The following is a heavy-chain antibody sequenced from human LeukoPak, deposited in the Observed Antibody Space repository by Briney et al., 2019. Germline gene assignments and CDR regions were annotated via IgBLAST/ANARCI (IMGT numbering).Heavy chain of an antibody. Sequence: SGTLSLTCAVSGGSISSSNWWSWVRQPPGKGLEWIGEIYYSGNTSYNPSLKSRVIISIDKSKSQFSLKLSSVTAADTAVYYCARVRTVVTPNYYGMDVWGQGTTVTVSS. CDR3: ARVRTVVTPNYYGMDV. V-gene: IGHV4-4*02. J-gene: IGHJ6*02. D-gene: IGHD4-23*01. CDR1: GGSISSSNW. CDR2: IYYSGNT.